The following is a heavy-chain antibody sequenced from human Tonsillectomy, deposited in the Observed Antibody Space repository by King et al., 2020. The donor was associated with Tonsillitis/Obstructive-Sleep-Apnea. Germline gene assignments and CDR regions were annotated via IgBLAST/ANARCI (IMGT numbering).Heavy chain of an antibody. D-gene: IGHD1-26*01. J-gene: IGHJ4*02. V-gene: IGHV3-30*04. CDR3: ARECWETYFDY. CDR1: GFTFSNYV. Sequence: QVQLVESGGGVVQPGRSLRLSCAASGFTFSNYVMHWVRQAPGKGLDWVAVISYDGSDKYYADSVKGRFTISRDNSKNTLSLQMNSLRAEDTAVYYCARECWETYFDYWGQGTLVTVSS. CDR2: ISYDGSDK.